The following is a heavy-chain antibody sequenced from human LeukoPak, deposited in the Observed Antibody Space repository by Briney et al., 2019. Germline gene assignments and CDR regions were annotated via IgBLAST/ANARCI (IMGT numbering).Heavy chain of an antibody. D-gene: IGHD2-15*01. J-gene: IGHJ4*02. V-gene: IGHV1-2*02. CDR1: GYILSDYY. CDR2: INPKSGTT. CDR3: AKVSKLGCGSGSCYSAFDY. Sequence: ASVKVPCKASGYILSDYYIHWVRQAPGQRLEWMGWINPKSGTTYFTENFQGRVTLHRDWYSNATLMEMSDLRSDDTSIYYCAKVSKLGCGSGSCYSAFDYWGQGTLVTVSS.